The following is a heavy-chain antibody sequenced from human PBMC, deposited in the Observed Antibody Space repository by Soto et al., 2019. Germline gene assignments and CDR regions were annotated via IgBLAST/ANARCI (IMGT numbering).Heavy chain of an antibody. V-gene: IGHV4-39*01. CDR2: IYYSGST. CDR1: GGSISSSSYY. D-gene: IGHD6-13*01. CDR3: ASPSGSWYRVHLFLFAY. Sequence: SETLSLTCTVSGGSISSSSYYWGWIRQPPGKGLEWIGSIYYSGSTYYNPSLKSRVTISVDTSKNQFSLKLSSVTAADTAVYYCASPSGSWYRVHLFLFAYWAQGTSVTVSS. J-gene: IGHJ4*02.